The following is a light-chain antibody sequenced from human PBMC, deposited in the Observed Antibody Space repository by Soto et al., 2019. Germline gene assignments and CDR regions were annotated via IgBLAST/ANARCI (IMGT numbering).Light chain of an antibody. V-gene: IGLV2-23*01. J-gene: IGLJ3*02. CDR2: EGS. Sequence: QSALTQPASVSGSPGQSITISCTGTSSDVGTYNLVSWYQQHPGKAPKLIIYEGSKRPSGVSDRFSGSKSDNTASLTISGLQAEDEAEYYCYSFSGIVVFGGGTKVTVL. CDR3: YSFSGIVV. CDR1: SSDVGTYNL.